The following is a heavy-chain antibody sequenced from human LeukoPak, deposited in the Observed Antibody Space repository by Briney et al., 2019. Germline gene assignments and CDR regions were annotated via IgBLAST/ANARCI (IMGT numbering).Heavy chain of an antibody. J-gene: IGHJ4*02. V-gene: IGHV3-7*03. CDR1: GFSSSGYW. Sequence: GGSLRLSCAASGFSSSGYWMNWVRQAPGKGLEWVANIKEDGSEKYYADFVKGRFTISRDNAKNSLDLQMNSLRAEDTAVYYCARGGSTDYWGQGTLVTVSS. D-gene: IGHD2/OR15-2a*01. CDR3: ARGGSTDY. CDR2: IKEDGSEK.